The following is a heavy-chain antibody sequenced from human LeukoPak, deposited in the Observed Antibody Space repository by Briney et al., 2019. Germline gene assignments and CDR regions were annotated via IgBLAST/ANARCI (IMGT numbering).Heavy chain of an antibody. J-gene: IGHJ6*02. Sequence: ASVKVSCKASGYTFTSYDINWVRQATGQGLEWMGWMNPNSGNTGYAQKFQGRVTITRNTSISTAYMELSSLRSEDTAVYYCARGPSYGSGSYYSNPPLRVGAGYYYYGMDVWGQGTTVTVSS. D-gene: IGHD3-10*01. CDR3: ARGPSYGSGSYYSNPPLRVGAGYYYYGMDV. CDR2: MNPNSGNT. CDR1: GYTFTSYD. V-gene: IGHV1-8*01.